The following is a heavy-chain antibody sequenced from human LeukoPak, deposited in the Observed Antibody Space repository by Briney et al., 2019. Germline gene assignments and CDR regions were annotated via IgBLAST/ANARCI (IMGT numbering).Heavy chain of an antibody. D-gene: IGHD6-19*01. CDR1: GFTFSSYD. J-gene: IGHJ4*02. CDR3: AKELTRPNRPVAGLNY. V-gene: IGHV3-30*02. Sequence: GGSLRLSCAASGFTFSSYDMHWVRQAPGKGLEWVALIWYDGSNKYYADSVKGRFTISRDDSKNTLYLQMNSLRTEDTAVYYCAKELTRPNRPVAGLNYWGQGTLVTVSS. CDR2: IWYDGSNK.